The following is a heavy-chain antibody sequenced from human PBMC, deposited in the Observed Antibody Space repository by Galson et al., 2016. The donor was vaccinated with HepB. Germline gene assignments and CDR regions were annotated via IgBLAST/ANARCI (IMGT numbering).Heavy chain of an antibody. CDR2: IKQDGSVR. CDR1: GFTFSNYW. J-gene: IGHJ4*02. V-gene: IGHV3-7*01. CDR3: ASPLLDYGDHYYLDS. D-gene: IGHD4-17*01. Sequence: SLRLSCAVSGFTFSNYWMSWVRQAPGKGLEWVAHIKQDGSVRYYVDSVKGRFTISRDNAKNSLYLQMNSLRAEDTAVYYFASPLLDYGDHYYLDSWGQATLVTVSS.